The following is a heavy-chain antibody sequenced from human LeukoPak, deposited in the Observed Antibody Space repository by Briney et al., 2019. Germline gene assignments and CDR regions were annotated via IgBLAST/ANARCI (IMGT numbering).Heavy chain of an antibody. J-gene: IGHJ2*01. CDR1: GFVFRSYT. D-gene: IGHD5-18*01. CDR2: IWYDGSNK. CDR3: ASFSDTAMAPGWYFDL. V-gene: IGHV3-33*08. Sequence: PGGSLRLSCAASGFVFRSYTMSWVRQAPGKGLEWVAVIWYDGSNKYYADSVKGRFTISRDNSKNTLYLQMNSLRAEDTAVYYCASFSDTAMAPGWYFDLWGRGTLVTVSS.